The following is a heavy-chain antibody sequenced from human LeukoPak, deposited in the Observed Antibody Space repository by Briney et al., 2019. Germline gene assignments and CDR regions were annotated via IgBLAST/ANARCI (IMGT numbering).Heavy chain of an antibody. CDR1: GGSFSGYY. D-gene: IGHD3-16*01. CDR2: INHSGST. Sequence: PSETLSLSCAVYGGSFSGYYWSWIRQPPGKGLEWIGEINHSGSTNYNPSLQSRVTISVDTSKNQFSLKLSSVTAADTAVYYCARGALGFDYWGQGTLVTVSS. V-gene: IGHV4-34*01. J-gene: IGHJ4*02. CDR3: ARGALGFDY.